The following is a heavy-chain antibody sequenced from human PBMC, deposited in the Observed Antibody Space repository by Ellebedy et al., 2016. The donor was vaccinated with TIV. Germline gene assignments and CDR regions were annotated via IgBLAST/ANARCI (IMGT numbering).Heavy chain of an antibody. J-gene: IGHJ4*02. CDR1: GYTFTSYY. V-gene: IGHV1-46*01. Sequence: ASVKVSXXASGYTFTSYYMHWVRQAPGQGLEWMGIINPSGGSTSYAQKFQGRVTMTRDTSTSTVYMELSSLRSEDTAVYYCAREGPSYIVVVVAATPTVGDYWGQGTRVTVSS. D-gene: IGHD2-15*01. CDR2: INPSGGST. CDR3: AREGPSYIVVVVAATPTVGDY.